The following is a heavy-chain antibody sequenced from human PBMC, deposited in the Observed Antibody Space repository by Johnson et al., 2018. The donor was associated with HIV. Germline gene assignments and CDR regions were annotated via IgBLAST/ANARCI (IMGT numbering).Heavy chain of an antibody. Sequence: QLVESRGVVVQPGGSLRLSCAASGFTFDDYAMHWVRQAPGKGLEWVSLISWDGGSTYYADSVKGRFTISRDNSKNSLYLQMNSLRAEDTALYYCASSLHYYDSSGYRGAFDIWGQGTMVTVSS. V-gene: IGHV3-43D*03. CDR1: GFTFDDYA. CDR3: ASSLHYYDSSGYRGAFDI. D-gene: IGHD3-22*01. CDR2: ISWDGGST. J-gene: IGHJ3*02.